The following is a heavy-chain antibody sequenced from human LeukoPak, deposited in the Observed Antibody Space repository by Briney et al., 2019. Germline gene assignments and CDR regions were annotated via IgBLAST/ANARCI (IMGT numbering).Heavy chain of an antibody. J-gene: IGHJ4*02. CDR2: LCSDGRST. CDR1: GFTFSDYW. V-gene: IGHV3-74*01. CDR3: ARGASTYSDY. Sequence: GGSLRLSCAASGFTFSDYWMHWVRQAPGKGLVWVSRLCSDGRSTSYADSVKGRFTMSRDNAKNTLFLQMNSLRDEDTAVYYCARGASTYSDYWGQGTPVTVSS.